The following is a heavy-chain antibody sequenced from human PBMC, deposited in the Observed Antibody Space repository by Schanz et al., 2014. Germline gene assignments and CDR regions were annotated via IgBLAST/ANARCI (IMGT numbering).Heavy chain of an antibody. D-gene: IGHD4-17*01. CDR3: ARATTAWPFDL. Sequence: QVQLVQSGAEVKKPGSSVKVSCKASGGTFSSYAFSWVRQAPGQGPEWMGWISDYNADTKYAQKVQGRVTMTTDTSTSTAYMELRSLRLDDTAVYYCARATTAWPFDLWGQGTLVTVSS. V-gene: IGHV1-18*01. CDR1: GGTFSSYA. CDR2: ISDYNADT. J-gene: IGHJ4*02.